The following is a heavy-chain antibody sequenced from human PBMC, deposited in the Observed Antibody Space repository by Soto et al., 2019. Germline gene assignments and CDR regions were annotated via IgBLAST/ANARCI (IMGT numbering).Heavy chain of an antibody. CDR1: GGTFSSYA. J-gene: IGHJ6*02. V-gene: IGHV1-69*13. CDR3: ARVTIPLLSIYGMDV. CDR2: IIPIFGTA. D-gene: IGHD2-15*01. Sequence: GASVKVSCKASGGTFSSYAISWLRQAPGQGLEWMGGIIPIFGTANYAQKFQGRVTITADESTSTAYMELSSLRSEDTAVYYCARVTIPLLSIYGMDVWGQGTTVTVSS.